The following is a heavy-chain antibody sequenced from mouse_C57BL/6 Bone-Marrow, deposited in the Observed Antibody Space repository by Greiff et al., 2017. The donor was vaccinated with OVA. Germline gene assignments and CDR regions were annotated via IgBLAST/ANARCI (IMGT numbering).Heavy chain of an antibody. J-gene: IGHJ4*01. CDR1: GFTFSDYY. CDR3: ARRDHAMDY. V-gene: IGHV5-12*01. Sequence: DVMLVESGGGLVQPGGSLKLSCAASGFTFSDYYMYWVRQTPEKRLEWVAYISNGGGSTYYPDTVKGRFTISRDNAKNTLYLQMSRLKSEDTAMYYCARRDHAMDYWGQGTSVTVSS. CDR2: ISNGGGST.